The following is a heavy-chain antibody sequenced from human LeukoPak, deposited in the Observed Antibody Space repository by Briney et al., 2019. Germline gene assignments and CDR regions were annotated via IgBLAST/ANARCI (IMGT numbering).Heavy chain of an antibody. D-gene: IGHD3-22*01. Sequence: GGSLRPSCAASGFTFSSYAMSWVRQAPGKGLEWVSAISGSGGSTYYADSVKGRCTISRDNSKNTRYLQMNSLRAEDTAVYYCAKDPMIVVDWGQGTLVTVSS. CDR2: ISGSGGST. CDR3: AKDPMIVVD. CDR1: GFTFSSYA. V-gene: IGHV3-23*01. J-gene: IGHJ4*02.